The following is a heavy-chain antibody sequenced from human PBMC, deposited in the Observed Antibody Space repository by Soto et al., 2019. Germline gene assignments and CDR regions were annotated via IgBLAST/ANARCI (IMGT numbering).Heavy chain of an antibody. CDR1: GFIFNVYT. CDR3: ARERCGSYHDF. J-gene: IGHJ4*03. Sequence: EVQLVESGGGLVQPGGSLRLSCAGSGFIFNVYTMAWVRQAPGKGLEWVSYISGGSTSISYADSVRGRFTISRDNAKNSLYLQMNSLRDEDTAVYYCARERCGSYHDFWGQGTLVTVSS. D-gene: IGHD1-26*01. V-gene: IGHV3-48*02. CDR2: ISGGSTSI.